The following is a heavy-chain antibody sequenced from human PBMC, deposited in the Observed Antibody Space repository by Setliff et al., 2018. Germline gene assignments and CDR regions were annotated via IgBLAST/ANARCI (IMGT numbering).Heavy chain of an antibody. J-gene: IGHJ4*02. CDR1: GYTFTSYD. V-gene: IGHV1-8*03. D-gene: IGHD7-27*01. Sequence: ASVKVSCKASGYTFTSYDINWVRQATGQGLEWMGWMNPNSGNTGYAQKFQGRVTITRNTSISTAYTELSRLTSEDTAVYFCARGWAALGIIGYWGQGTLVTVSS. CDR3: ARGWAALGIIGY. CDR2: MNPNSGNT.